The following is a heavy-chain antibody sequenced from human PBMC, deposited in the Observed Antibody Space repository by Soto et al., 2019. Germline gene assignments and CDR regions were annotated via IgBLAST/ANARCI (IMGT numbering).Heavy chain of an antibody. J-gene: IGHJ4*02. D-gene: IGHD3-3*01. CDR1: GFTFSSYG. CDR2: IWYDGSNK. Sequence: QPGGSLRLSCAASGFTFSSYGMHWVRQAPGKGLEWVAVIWYDGSNKYYADSVKGRFTISRDNSKNTLYLQMSSLRAGDTAVYYCARVSRSGYYPKYWGQGTLVTVSS. CDR3: ARVSRSGYYPKY. V-gene: IGHV3-33*01.